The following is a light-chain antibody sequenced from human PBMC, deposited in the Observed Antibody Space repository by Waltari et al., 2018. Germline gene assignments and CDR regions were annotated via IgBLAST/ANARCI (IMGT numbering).Light chain of an antibody. V-gene: IGLV1-44*01. Sequence: QSVLTQPPSASGTPGQRVTISCSGSSSNIGSNTVNWYQQLPGTAPKLLIDSNNQRPSGVPDRFVGAKSGTPATLAISGLQSEDGADYYCAAWDDSLNGWVFGGGTKRTVL. CDR3: AAWDDSLNGWV. CDR2: SNN. J-gene: IGLJ3*02. CDR1: SSNIGSNT.